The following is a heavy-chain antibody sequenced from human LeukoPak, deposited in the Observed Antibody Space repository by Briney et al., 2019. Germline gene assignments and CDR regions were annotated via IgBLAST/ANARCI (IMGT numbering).Heavy chain of an antibody. CDR3: ARDHGGDSSGYFDY. Sequence: PSETLSLTCTVSGGSISGYYWSWIRQPPGKGLEWIGYIYYSGSTYYNPSLKSRVTISVDTSKNQFSLKLSSVTAADTAVYYCARDHGGDSSGYFDYWGQGTLVTVSS. D-gene: IGHD3-22*01. V-gene: IGHV4-30-4*01. CDR2: IYYSGST. CDR1: GGSISGYY. J-gene: IGHJ4*02.